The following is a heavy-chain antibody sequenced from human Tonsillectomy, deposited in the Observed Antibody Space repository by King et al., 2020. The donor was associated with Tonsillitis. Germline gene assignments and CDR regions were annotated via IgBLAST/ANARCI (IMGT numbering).Heavy chain of an antibody. CDR3: ARDYDSSGYEGLFDL. CDR1: GGSISSYY. Sequence: QLQESGPGLVKPSETLSLTCTVSGGSISSYYWSWIRQPPGKGLGWIGYIYYSGSTNYNPSLKSRVTISVDTSKNQFSLKLSSVTAADTAFYYCARDYDSSGYEGLFDLWGQGTLVTVSS. D-gene: IGHD3-22*01. CDR2: IYYSGST. J-gene: IGHJ5*02. V-gene: IGHV4-59*01.